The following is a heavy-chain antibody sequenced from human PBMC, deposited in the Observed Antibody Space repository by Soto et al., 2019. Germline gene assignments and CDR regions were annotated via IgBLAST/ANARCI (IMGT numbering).Heavy chain of an antibody. CDR1: GFTFTSSA. CDR2: IVVGSGNT. V-gene: IGHV1-58*01. CDR3: ARGDYGYYYGMDV. J-gene: IGHJ6*02. Sequence: ASVKVSCKASGFTFTSSAVQWVRQARGQRLEWIGWIVVGSGNTNYAQKFQGWVTMTRDTSISTAYMELSRLRSDDTAVYYCARGDYGYYYGMDVWGQGTTVTVSS. D-gene: IGHD4-17*01.